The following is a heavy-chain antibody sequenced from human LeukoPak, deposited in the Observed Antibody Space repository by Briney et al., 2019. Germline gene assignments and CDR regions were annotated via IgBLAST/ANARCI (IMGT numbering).Heavy chain of an antibody. D-gene: IGHD3-3*01. Sequence: SETLSLTCTVSGGSIRGTSYYLGWIRQTPGEGLEWIGGLYYSGTTYYNPSLESRVTISLDPSKNQFSLKLTPVTAADTAIYYCAFWNTYYSAPGEYNWGQGTTVTVSS. CDR3: AFWNTYYSAPGEYN. CDR2: LYYSGTT. V-gene: IGHV4-39*07. CDR1: GGSIRGTSYY. J-gene: IGHJ4*02.